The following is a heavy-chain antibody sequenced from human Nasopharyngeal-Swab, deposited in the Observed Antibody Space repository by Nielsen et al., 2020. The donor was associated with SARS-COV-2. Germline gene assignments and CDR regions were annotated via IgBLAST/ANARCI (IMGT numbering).Heavy chain of an antibody. J-gene: IGHJ4*02. V-gene: IGHV3-33*01. Sequence: GGSLRLSCAASGFTFSSYGMHWVRQAPGKGLEWVAVIWYDGSNKYYAGSVKGRFTISRDNSKNTLYLQMNSLRAEDTAVYYCARDEHSSGWLIDYWGQGTLVTVSS. CDR3: ARDEHSSGWLIDY. CDR1: GFTFSSYG. D-gene: IGHD6-19*01. CDR2: IWYDGSNK.